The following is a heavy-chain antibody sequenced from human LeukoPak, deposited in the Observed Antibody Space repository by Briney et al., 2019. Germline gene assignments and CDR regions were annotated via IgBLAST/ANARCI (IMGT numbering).Heavy chain of an antibody. D-gene: IGHD3-22*01. CDR3: ARDLYRIVVVPHYFDY. J-gene: IGHJ4*02. CDR2: IKKDGSEK. CDR1: GFTFSSYW. Sequence: PGGSLRLSCAASGFTFSSYWMSWVRQAPGKGLEWVANIKKDGSEKYYVDSVKGRFTISRDNAKNLLYLQMNSLRAEDTAVYYCARDLYRIVVVPHYFDYWGQGTLVTGSS. V-gene: IGHV3-7*01.